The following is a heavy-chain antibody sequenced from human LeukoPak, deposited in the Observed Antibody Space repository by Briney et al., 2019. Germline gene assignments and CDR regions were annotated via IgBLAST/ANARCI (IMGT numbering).Heavy chain of an antibody. CDR1: GGSFSGYY. CDR3: ARHPAGGVDIVATIRIQPPYFDY. Sequence: MPSETLSLTCAVYGGSFSGYYWSWIRQPPGKGLEWIGEINHSGSTNYNPSLKSRVTISVDTSKNQFSLKLSSVTAADTAVYYCARHPAGGVDIVATIRIQPPYFDYWGQGTLVTVSS. CDR2: INHSGST. D-gene: IGHD5-12*01. V-gene: IGHV4-34*01. J-gene: IGHJ4*02.